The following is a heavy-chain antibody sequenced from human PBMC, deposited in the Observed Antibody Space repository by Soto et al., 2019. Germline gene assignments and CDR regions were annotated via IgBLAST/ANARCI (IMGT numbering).Heavy chain of an antibody. CDR2: IVPLFGTV. V-gene: IGHV1-69*15. CDR1: GGTFSSYV. CDR3: ARGKGDY. Sequence: QVQLVQSGTEVKKPGSSVKVSCKTSGGTFSSYVITWVRQVPGQGLDWMGNIVPLFGTVKYAEKFQGRVTITADESTSTAYMNLSGLTSEDTAVYYCARGKGDYWGQGTQVIVSS. J-gene: IGHJ4*02.